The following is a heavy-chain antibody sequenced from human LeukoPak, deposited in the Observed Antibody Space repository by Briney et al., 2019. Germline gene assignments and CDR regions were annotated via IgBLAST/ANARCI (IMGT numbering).Heavy chain of an antibody. Sequence: GGSLRLSCAASGFTFSSYSMNWVRKAPGKGLEWVSSISSSSSYIYYADSVKGRFTISRDISKNTFYLQMSSLTADDAALYYCAKDQQGGAGSGRFDYWGQGTLVTVSS. J-gene: IGHJ4*02. CDR3: AKDQQGGAGSGRFDY. D-gene: IGHD3-10*01. CDR2: ISSSSSYI. CDR1: GFTFSSYS. V-gene: IGHV3-21*01.